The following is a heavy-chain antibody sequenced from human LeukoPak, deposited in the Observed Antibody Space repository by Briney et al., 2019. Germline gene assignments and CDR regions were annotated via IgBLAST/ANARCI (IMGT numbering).Heavy chain of an antibody. CDR2: INPNSGGT. CDR3: ARDFLWFGELFSYFDY. CDR1: GYTFTGYY. Sequence: GAAVKVSCKASGYTFTGYYMHWVRQAPGQGLEWMGWINPNSGGTNYAQKFQGRVTMTRDTSISTAYMELSRLRSDDTAVYYCARDFLWFGELFSYFDYWGQGTLVTVSS. V-gene: IGHV1-2*02. D-gene: IGHD3-10*01. J-gene: IGHJ4*02.